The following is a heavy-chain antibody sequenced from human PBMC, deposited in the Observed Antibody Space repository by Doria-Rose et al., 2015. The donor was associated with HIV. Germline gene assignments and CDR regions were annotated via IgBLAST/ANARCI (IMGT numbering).Heavy chain of an antibody. CDR3: ARIKSSRWYHKYYFDF. CDR2: IFSDDER. J-gene: IGHJ4*02. Sequence: QVTLKESGPVLVKPTETLTLTCTVSGVSLSSPGMGVNWIRQPPGKALEWLATIFSDDERSYKTALKSRLTISRGTSKSQVVLTMTDMDPVDTATYYCARIKSSRWYHKYYFDFWGQGTLVIVSA. V-gene: IGHV2-26*01. CDR1: GVSLSSPGMG. D-gene: IGHD6-13*01.